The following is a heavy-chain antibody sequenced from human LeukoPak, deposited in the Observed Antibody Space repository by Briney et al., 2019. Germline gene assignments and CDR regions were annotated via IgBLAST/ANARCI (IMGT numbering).Heavy chain of an antibody. Sequence: PGGSLRLSCAASGFSFSFSNMNWVRQAPGKGLEWVSYISSTNGHTYYADSVNGRFTISRDTAKNSLYLQMNRLRVEDTAIYFCARDRDSSCLYGGADLWGQGVLVTVSA. CDR2: ISSTNGHT. J-gene: IGHJ5*02. V-gene: IGHV3-21*03. D-gene: IGHD6-19*01. CDR1: GFSFSFSN. CDR3: ARDRDSSCLYGGADL.